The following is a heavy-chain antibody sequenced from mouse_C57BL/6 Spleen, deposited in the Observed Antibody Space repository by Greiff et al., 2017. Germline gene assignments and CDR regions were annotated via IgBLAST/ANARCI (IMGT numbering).Heavy chain of an antibody. CDR3: AREDYGNTWFAY. CDR2: INPSNGGT. J-gene: IGHJ3*01. D-gene: IGHD2-1*01. CDR1: GYTFTSYW. V-gene: IGHV1-53*01. Sequence: QVQLQQPGTELVKPGASVKLSCKASGYTFTSYWMRWVKQRPGQGLEWIGNINPSNGGTNYNEKFKSKATLTVDKSSSTAYMQLSSLTSEDSAVYYCAREDYGNTWFAYWGQGTLVTVSA.